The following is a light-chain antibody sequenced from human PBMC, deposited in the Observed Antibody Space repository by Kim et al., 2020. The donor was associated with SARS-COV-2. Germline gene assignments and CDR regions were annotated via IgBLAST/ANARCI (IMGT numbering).Light chain of an antibody. CDR2: TNN. J-gene: IGLJ2*01. V-gene: IGLV1-44*01. CDR1: TSNIENNT. Sequence: RVCISCSGSTSNIENNTVNWYQQLPGAAPKLLSHTNNKRPSGVPDRFSGSRFGTSASLTISGLQSEDEADYFCAAWEDSPDGYVVFGGGTQLTVL. CDR3: AAWEDSPDGYVV.